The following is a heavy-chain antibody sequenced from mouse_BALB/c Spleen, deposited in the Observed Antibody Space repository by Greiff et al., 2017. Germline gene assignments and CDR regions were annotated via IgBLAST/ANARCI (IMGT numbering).Heavy chain of an antibody. J-gene: IGHJ2*01. CDR2: ISSGGGST. Sequence: EVQGVESGGGLVKPGGSLKLSCAASGFAFSSYDMSWVRQTPEKRLEWVAYISSGGGSTYYPDTVKGRFTISRDNAKNTLYLQMSSLKSEDTAMYYCARRDYDYWGQGTTLTVSS. V-gene: IGHV5-12-1*01. D-gene: IGHD2-4*01. CDR3: ARRDYDY. CDR1: GFAFSSYD.